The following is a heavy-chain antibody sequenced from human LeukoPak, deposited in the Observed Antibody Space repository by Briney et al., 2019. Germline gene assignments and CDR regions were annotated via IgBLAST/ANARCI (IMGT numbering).Heavy chain of an antibody. CDR2: ISGSGGGT. Sequence: GGSLRLSCAASGFTFSSYAMSWVRQASGKGLEWVSAISGSGGGTYSADSVKGRFTISRDNSKNTLYLQINSLRAEDTAVYYCASQGIVVVTNYFDYWGQGTLVTVSS. V-gene: IGHV3-23*01. CDR3: ASQGIVVVTNYFDY. CDR1: GFTFSSYA. J-gene: IGHJ4*02. D-gene: IGHD2-21*02.